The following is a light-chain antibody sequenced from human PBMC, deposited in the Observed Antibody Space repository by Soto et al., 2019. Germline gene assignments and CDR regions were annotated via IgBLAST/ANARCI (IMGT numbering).Light chain of an antibody. V-gene: IGKV3-20*01. CDR2: GTS. J-gene: IGKJ5*01. Sequence: IVLTQSPGTLSLSPGERATLSCRASESVKSRYLAWYQQKPGLAPRLLIYGTSSRAQGIPDRFSGSGSGTDFTLSISRLEPEDFAVYYCQQYGRSLSITFGQGTRLEIK. CDR3: QQYGRSLSIT. CDR1: ESVKSRY.